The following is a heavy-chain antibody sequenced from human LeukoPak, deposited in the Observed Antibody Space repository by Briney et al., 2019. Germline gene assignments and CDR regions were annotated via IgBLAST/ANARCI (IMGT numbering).Heavy chain of an antibody. D-gene: IGHD3-10*01. Sequence: KPSETLSLTCTVSDGSLRRYYGSWMRQPPGEGVEWIGYIINSGSPNHNPSCKGRVTISVDTTKNQISLKLNSVTAADTAVDYCAKTMVRGVIPHWGQGTLVTVSS. CDR2: IINSGSP. V-gene: IGHV4-59*01. CDR1: DGSLRRYY. J-gene: IGHJ4*02. CDR3: AKTMVRGVIPH.